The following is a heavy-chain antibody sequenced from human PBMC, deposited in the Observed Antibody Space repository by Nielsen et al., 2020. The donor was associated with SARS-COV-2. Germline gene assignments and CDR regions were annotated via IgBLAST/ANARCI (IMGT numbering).Heavy chain of an antibody. CDR3: AREDYGDYGFDY. V-gene: IGHV3-30-3*01. CDR1: GFTFDDYA. CDR2: ISYDGSNK. J-gene: IGHJ4*02. D-gene: IGHD4-17*01. Sequence: GGSLRLSCAASGFTFDDYAMHWVRQAPGKGLEWVAVISYDGSNKYYADSVKGRFTISRDNSKNTLYLQMNSLRAEDTAVYYCAREDYGDYGFDYWGQGTLVTVSS.